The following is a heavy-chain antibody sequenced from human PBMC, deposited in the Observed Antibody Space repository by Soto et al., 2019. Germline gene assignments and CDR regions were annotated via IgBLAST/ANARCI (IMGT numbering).Heavy chain of an antibody. CDR3: ARDADKESSSWMNYYYGMDV. V-gene: IGHV3-33*01. Sequence: PGGSLRLSCAASGFTFSSYGVHWVRQAPGKGLEWVAVIWYDGSNKYYADSVKGRFTISRDNSKNTLYLQMNSLRAEDTAVYYCARDADKESSSWMNYYYGMDVWGQGTTVTVSS. J-gene: IGHJ6*02. CDR1: GFTFSSYG. D-gene: IGHD6-13*01. CDR2: IWYDGSNK.